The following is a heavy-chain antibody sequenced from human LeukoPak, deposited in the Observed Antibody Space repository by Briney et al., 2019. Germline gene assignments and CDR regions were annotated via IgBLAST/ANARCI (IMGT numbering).Heavy chain of an antibody. CDR1: GFTFSTYA. Sequence: GGSLRLSCAASGFTFSTYAMSWVRQAPGKGLEWVAVISYDGSNKYYADSVKGRFTISRDNSKNTLYLQMNSLRAEDTAVYYCAKDKGWYFDYWGQGTLVTVSS. V-gene: IGHV3-30*18. D-gene: IGHD6-19*01. CDR2: ISYDGSNK. J-gene: IGHJ4*02. CDR3: AKDKGWYFDY.